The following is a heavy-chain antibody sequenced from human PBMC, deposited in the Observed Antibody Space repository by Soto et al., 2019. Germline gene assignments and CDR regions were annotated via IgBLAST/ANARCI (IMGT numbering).Heavy chain of an antibody. CDR2: IYHSGST. D-gene: IGHD4-17*01. J-gene: IGHJ4*02. Sequence: QLQLQESGSGLVKPSQTLSLTCAVSGGSISSGGYSWRWIRQPPGKGLEGIGYIYHSGSTYYNPSLNSRVTISVDRSKNQFSLKLSSVTAADTAVYYCARGGDGATVTDFDYWGQGTLVTVSS. CDR1: GGSISSGGYS. CDR3: ARGGDGATVTDFDY. V-gene: IGHV4-30-2*01.